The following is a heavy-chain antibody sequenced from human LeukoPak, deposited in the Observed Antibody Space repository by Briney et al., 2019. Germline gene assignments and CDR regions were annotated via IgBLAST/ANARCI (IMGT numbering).Heavy chain of an antibody. CDR2: IKSKTAGGTI. D-gene: IGHD1-26*01. CDR3: TTGESMVGSTIHIRWAD. CDR1: GFTFSNAW. Sequence: GGSPRLSCAASGFTFSNAWMTWVRQAPGKGLEWVGRIKSKTAGGTIDYAAPVKGRFTISRDDSKNTLYLQMNSLKTEDTAVYYCTTGESMVGSTIHIRWADWGQGTLVTVSS. V-gene: IGHV3-15*01. J-gene: IGHJ4*02.